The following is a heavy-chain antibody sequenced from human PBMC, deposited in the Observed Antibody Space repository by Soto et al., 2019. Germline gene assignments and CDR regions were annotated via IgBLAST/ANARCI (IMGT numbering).Heavy chain of an antibody. CDR1: GYTFTSYG. J-gene: IGHJ3*02. V-gene: IGHV1-18*01. D-gene: IGHD2-8*01. CDR2: ISAYNGNT. CDR3: AKVRMLMKSDMVDAWDI. Sequence: QVQLVQSGAEVKKPGASVKVSCKASGYTFTSYGISWVRQAPGQGLEWMGWISAYNGNTNYAQQLQGRVTMTTDTATSTADMERRSRRADDTAVYYWAKVRMLMKSDMVDAWDIRGQGTMVTVSS.